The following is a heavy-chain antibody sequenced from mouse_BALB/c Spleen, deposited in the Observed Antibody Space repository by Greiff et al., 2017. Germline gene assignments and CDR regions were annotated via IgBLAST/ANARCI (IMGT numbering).Heavy chain of an antibody. CDR1: GYSFTGYF. CDR2: INPYNGDT. V-gene: IGHV1-20*02. J-gene: IGHJ4*01. CDR3: ARSLYSYAMDY. Sequence: VQLQQSGPELVKPGASVKISCKASGYSFTGYFMNWVMQSHGKSLEWIGRINPYNGDTFYNQKFKGKATLTVDKSSSTAHMELRSLASEDSAVYYCARSLYSYAMDYWGQGTSVTVSS. D-gene: IGHD2-1*01.